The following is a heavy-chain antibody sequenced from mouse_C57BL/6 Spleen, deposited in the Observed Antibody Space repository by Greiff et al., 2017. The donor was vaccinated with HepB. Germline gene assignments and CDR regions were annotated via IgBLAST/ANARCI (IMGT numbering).Heavy chain of an antibody. D-gene: IGHD2-1*01. J-gene: IGHJ2*01. V-gene: IGHV14-4*01. Sequence: EVQLQQSGAELVRPGASVKLSCTASGFNIKDDYMHWVKQRPEQGLEWIGWIDPENGDTEYASKFQGKATITADTSSNTAYLQLSSLTSGDTAVYYCTYYGNYWYYFDYWGQGTTLTVSS. CDR2: IDPENGDT. CDR3: TYYGNYWYYFDY. CDR1: GFNIKDDY.